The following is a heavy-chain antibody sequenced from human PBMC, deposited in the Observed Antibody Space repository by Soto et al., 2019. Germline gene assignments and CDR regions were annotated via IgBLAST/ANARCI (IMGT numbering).Heavy chain of an antibody. V-gene: IGHV4-34*01. J-gene: IGHJ6*03. CDR3: ARSRTKGSYYYYYMDV. CDR1: GGSFSGYY. CDR2: INHSGST. Sequence: QVQLQQWGAGLLKPSETLSLTCAVYGGSFSGYYWSWIRQPPGKGLEWIGEINHSGSTNYNPSLKSRVTISVDTAKNQFSLKLRSVTAADTAVYYCARSRTKGSYYYYYMDVWGKGTTVTVSS.